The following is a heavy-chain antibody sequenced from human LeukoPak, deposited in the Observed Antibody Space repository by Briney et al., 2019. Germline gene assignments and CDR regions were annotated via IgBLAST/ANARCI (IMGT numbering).Heavy chain of an antibody. Sequence: SETLSLTCTVSGGSISSYYWSWIRQPPGKGLEWIGYIYYSGSTNYNPSLKSRVTISVDTSKNQFSLKLSSVTAADTAVYYCARAEPYDILTGYYPLLFDYWGQGTLVTVSS. V-gene: IGHV4-59*12. CDR1: GGSISSYY. J-gene: IGHJ4*02. CDR2: IYYSGST. D-gene: IGHD3-9*01. CDR3: ARAEPYDILTGYYPLLFDY.